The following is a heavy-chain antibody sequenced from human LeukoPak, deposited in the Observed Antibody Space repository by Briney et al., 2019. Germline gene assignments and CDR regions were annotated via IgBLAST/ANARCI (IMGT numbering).Heavy chain of an antibody. V-gene: IGHV3-7*05. J-gene: IGHJ4*01. CDR2: VKRDGSEK. CDR3: ARDLFYFDY. Sequence: GGSLRLSCAASGFTFSSYWMSWVREAPGKGLEWVANVKRDGSEKYYVDSVKGRFTIYRDNAKNSLYLQMNSLRAEDTAVYYCARDLFYFDYWGQGTLVTVSS. CDR1: GFTFSSYW.